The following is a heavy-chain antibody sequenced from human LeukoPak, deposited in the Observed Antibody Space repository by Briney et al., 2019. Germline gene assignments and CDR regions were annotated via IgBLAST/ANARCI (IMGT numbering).Heavy chain of an antibody. D-gene: IGHD6-13*01. V-gene: IGHV3-7*01. CDR3: AGKGSSSWYFDY. CDR2: IKQDGSEK. J-gene: IGHJ4*02. Sequence: GGSLRLSCAASGFTFSSYWTSWVRQAPGKGLEWVANIKQDGSEKYYVDSVKGRFTISRDNAKNSLYLQMNSLRAEDTAVYYCAGKGSSSWYFDYWGQGTLVTVSS. CDR1: GFTFSSYW.